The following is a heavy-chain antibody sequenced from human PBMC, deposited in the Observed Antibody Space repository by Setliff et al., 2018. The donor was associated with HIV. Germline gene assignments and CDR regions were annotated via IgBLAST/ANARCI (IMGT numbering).Heavy chain of an antibody. D-gene: IGHD3-22*01. J-gene: IGHJ4*02. Sequence: GGSLRLSCVASGFTFNIYAMSWVRQAPGKGLEWVAVISYDGSNKFYADSVKGRFTISRDNSKNTLYLQMNSLRAEDTAVYYCAKDVLYYYDSSGYYGFDYWGQGTLVTVSS. CDR3: AKDVLYYYDSSGYYGFDY. V-gene: IGHV3-30*18. CDR2: ISYDGSNK. CDR1: GFTFNIYA.